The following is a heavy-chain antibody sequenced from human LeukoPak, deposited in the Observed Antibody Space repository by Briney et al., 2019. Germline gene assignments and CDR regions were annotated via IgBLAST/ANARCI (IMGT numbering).Heavy chain of an antibody. Sequence: GGSLRLSCAASGFTFSSYAMSWVRQAPGKGLEWVSTVSGSGDSTWYADSVKGRFTISRDNSKNTLYLQMNSLRADDTAVYYCAKGPRTAFFNWFDPWGQGTLVTVSS. CDR1: GFTFSSYA. CDR3: AKGPRTAFFNWFDP. CDR2: VSGSGDST. V-gene: IGHV3-23*01. J-gene: IGHJ5*02.